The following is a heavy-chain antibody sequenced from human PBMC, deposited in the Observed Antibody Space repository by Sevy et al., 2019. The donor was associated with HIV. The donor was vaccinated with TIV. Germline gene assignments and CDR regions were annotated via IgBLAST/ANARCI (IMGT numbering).Heavy chain of an antibody. D-gene: IGHD3-22*01. J-gene: IGHJ4*02. V-gene: IGHV3-7*01. Sequence: GGSLRLSCAASGFTLSSYWMSWVRQAPGKGLEWVANIKQDGSEKYYVDSVKGRFTISRDNAKNSLYLQMNSLRVEDTAEYYCARARAYYHDYGGYSFDYWGQGTLVTVSS. CDR1: GFTLSSYW. CDR3: ARARAYYHDYGGYSFDY. CDR2: IKQDGSEK.